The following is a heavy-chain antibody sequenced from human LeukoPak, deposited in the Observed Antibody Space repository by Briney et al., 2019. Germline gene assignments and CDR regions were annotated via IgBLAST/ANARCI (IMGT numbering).Heavy chain of an antibody. CDR3: AKASDRYYFDY. Sequence: GGSLRLSCAASGFTFSTYAMHWVRQAPGKGLECVSGISASGGSTFYADSVKGRFTISKDNSKNTLFLQMNSLRREDTAMYYCAKASDRYYFDYWGQGTPVTVSS. CDR2: ISASGGST. V-gene: IGHV3-23*01. D-gene: IGHD2-21*01. J-gene: IGHJ4*02. CDR1: GFTFSTYA.